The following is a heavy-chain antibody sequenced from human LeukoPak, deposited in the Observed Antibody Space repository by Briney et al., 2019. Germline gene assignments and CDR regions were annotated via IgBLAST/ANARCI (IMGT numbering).Heavy chain of an antibody. Sequence: ASVKVSCKASGYTFTSYGIRWVRQAPGQGLEWMGWLSTYNGDTNYAQKLQGRVTMTTDTSTSTAYMALRSLRSDDTAVYYCARDHNWVVDYWGQGTLVTVSS. D-gene: IGHD1-1*01. CDR1: GYTFTSYG. J-gene: IGHJ4*02. CDR2: LSTYNGDT. V-gene: IGHV1-18*01. CDR3: ARDHNWVVDY.